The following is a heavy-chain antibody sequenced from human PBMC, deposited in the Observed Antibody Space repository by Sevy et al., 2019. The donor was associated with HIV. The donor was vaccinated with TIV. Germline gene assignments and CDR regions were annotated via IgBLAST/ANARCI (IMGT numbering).Heavy chain of an antibody. CDR2: ISTSGNT. CDR1: GGSINSGSYS. Sequence: SETLSLTCAVSGGSINSGSYSWSWIRQPAGKGLEWIGRISTSGNTNYNPSLKSRVTISVDTSKNQFSLKLRSVTAADTAMYYCARDRSGYGGYDQSPVYYYYMDVWGKGTTVTVSS. V-gene: IGHV4-61*02. D-gene: IGHD5-12*01. J-gene: IGHJ6*03. CDR3: ARDRSGYGGYDQSPVYYYYMDV.